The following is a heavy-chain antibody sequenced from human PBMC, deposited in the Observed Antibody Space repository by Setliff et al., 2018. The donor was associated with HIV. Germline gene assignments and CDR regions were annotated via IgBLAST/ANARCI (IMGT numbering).Heavy chain of an antibody. CDR3: ARDRGVYCISSSCYSPVDAFDI. J-gene: IGHJ3*02. V-gene: IGHV1-8*02. CDR2: MNPNSGNT. CDR1: GYTFTNYD. Sequence: WASVKVSCKASGYTFTNYDINWVRQATGQGLEWMGWMNPNSGNTGYAQKFQGRVTMTRNTSISTAYMELSSLRSEDTAVYYCARDRGVYCISSSCYSPVDAFDIWGQGTMVTVSS. D-gene: IGHD2-2*01.